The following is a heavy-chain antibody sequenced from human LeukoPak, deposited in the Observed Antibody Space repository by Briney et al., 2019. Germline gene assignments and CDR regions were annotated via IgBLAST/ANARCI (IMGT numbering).Heavy chain of an antibody. J-gene: IGHJ6*02. Sequence: SETLSLTCTVSGVSISSYYWMWLRQPPGKGLEWLGYIYYSGSTNYNPSLKSRATISVATSKNQFSLKLSSVTAADTAVYYCASFIAVAGTFYYGMDVWGQGTTVTVSS. D-gene: IGHD6-19*01. CDR1: GVSISSYY. V-gene: IGHV4-59*12. CDR2: IYYSGST. CDR3: ASFIAVAGTFYYGMDV.